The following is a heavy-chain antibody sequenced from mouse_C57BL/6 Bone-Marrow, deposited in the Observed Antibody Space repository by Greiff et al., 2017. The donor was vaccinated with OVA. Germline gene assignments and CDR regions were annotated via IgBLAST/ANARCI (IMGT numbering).Heavy chain of an antibody. J-gene: IGHJ2*01. CDR2: ILPGSGST. Sequence: VQLQQSGAELMKPGDSVKLSCKATGYTFPGYWIEWVKQRPGPGLEWIGEILPGSGSTNYNEKFKGKATFTADTSSNTAYMQLSSLTTEDSAIYYWARCHYYGSSYFDYWGQGTTLTVSS. D-gene: IGHD1-1*01. CDR1: GYTFPGYW. V-gene: IGHV1-9*01. CDR3: ARCHYYGSSYFDY.